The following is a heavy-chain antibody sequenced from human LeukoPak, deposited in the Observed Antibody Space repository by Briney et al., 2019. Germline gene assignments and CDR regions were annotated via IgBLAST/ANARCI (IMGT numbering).Heavy chain of an antibody. CDR3: ARVSSTRKYYYYYMDV. J-gene: IGHJ6*03. Sequence: GSSVKVSCKASGGTFSSYTISWVRQAPGQGLEWMGRIIPILGIANYAQKFQGRVTITADKSTSTAYMELSSLRSEDTAVYYCARVSSTRKYYYYYMDVWGIGTTVTVSS. D-gene: IGHD2-2*01. CDR1: GGTFSSYT. V-gene: IGHV1-69*02. CDR2: IIPILGIA.